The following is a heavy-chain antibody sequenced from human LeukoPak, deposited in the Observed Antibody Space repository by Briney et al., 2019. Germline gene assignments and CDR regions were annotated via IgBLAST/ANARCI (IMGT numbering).Heavy chain of an antibody. CDR1: GGTFTIYA. CDR2: IIPLFGTA. V-gene: IGHV1-69*13. J-gene: IGHJ4*02. CDR3: ARGRDYDILTGYSPNDFDY. D-gene: IGHD3-9*01. Sequence: ASVKVSSTASGGTFTIYAISWVRQAPGQRLEWMGGIIPLFGTANYARKFQDRVTITADESTSKAYMELSSLRSEDTAVYYCARGRDYDILTGYSPNDFDYGGQGTLVSVSS.